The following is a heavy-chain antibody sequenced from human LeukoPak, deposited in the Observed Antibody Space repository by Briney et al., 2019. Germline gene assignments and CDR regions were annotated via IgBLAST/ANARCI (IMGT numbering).Heavy chain of an antibody. J-gene: IGHJ5*02. Sequence: GASVKVSCRASGYTFTSHGISWVRQAPGQGLEWMGWTSTYNGQTYYTQKFQGRVITTTDTSRSTVYLEVRSLRSDDTAVYYCARTGVSGTLLFFHYFDPWGQGTLVTVSS. D-gene: IGHD5/OR15-5a*01. CDR2: TSTYNGQT. V-gene: IGHV1-18*01. CDR3: ARTGVSGTLLFFHYFDP. CDR1: GYTFTSHG.